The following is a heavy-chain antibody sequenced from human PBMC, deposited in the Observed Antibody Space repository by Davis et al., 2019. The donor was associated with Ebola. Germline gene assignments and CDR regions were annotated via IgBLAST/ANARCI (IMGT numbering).Heavy chain of an antibody. CDR1: GGSISTYY. V-gene: IGHV4-59*01. J-gene: IGHJ4*02. CDR2: IYYSGST. CDR3: ARLVIAVAGGLFDY. D-gene: IGHD6-19*01. Sequence: SETLSLTCTVSGGSISTYYWSWVRQPPGKALEWIGNIYYSGSTNYNPSLKSRVTILIDTSKNQFSLRLSSMTAADTAVYYCARLVIAVAGGLFDYWGQGTLVTVSS.